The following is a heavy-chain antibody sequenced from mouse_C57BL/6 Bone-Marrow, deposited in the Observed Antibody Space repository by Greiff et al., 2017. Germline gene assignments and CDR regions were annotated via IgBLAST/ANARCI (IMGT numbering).Heavy chain of an antibody. J-gene: IGHJ3*01. CDR3: EIYYGNYPWFAY. CDR1: GYTFTSYW. D-gene: IGHD2-1*01. CDR2: IDPSDSYT. V-gene: IGHV1-50*01. Sequence: QVQLQQPGAELVKPGASVKLSCKASGYTFTSYWMQWVKQRPGQGLEWIGEIDPSDSYTNYNQKFKGKATLTVDTSSSTAYMQLSSLTSEDSAVYYCEIYYGNYPWFAYWGQGTLVTVSA.